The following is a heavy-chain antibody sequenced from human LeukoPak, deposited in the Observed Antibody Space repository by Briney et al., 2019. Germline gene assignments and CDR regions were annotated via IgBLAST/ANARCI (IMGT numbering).Heavy chain of an antibody. CDR2: IYYSGGT. CDR1: GGSISSYY. D-gene: IGHD6-13*01. V-gene: IGHV4-59*01. CDR3: ARKSIAAAGTWGPYYYGMEV. J-gene: IGHJ6*02. Sequence: NASETLSLTCTVSGGSISSYYCSWIRQPPGKGLECIGYIYYSGGTNYNPSLKSRVTISVDTSKNQFSLKLSSVTAADTAVYYCARKSIAAAGTWGPYYYGMEVWGQGTTVTVSS.